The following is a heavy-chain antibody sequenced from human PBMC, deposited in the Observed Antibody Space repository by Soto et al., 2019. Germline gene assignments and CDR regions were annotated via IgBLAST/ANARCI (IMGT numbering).Heavy chain of an antibody. CDR2: ISGSGAGT. D-gene: IGHD3-3*01. V-gene: IGHV3-23*01. CDR3: AKGPTVFGAVISFDYYYGMYV. CDR1: GFTFSTSA. Sequence: GGSLRLSCTASGFTFSTSAMSWVRQPPGRGLEWVSGISGSGAGTYYADSVKGRFTISRDNSKNTLYLQMSGLRAEDAAVYYCAKGPTVFGAVISFDYYYGMYVWGQGTPVTVSS. J-gene: IGHJ6*02.